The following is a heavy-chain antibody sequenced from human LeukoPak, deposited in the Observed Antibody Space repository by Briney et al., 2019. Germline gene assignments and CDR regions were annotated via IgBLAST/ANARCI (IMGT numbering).Heavy chain of an antibody. CDR3: AKDLKYDFWSGYYGAFDI. CDR2: IISSANFM. CDR1: GFSFSSYS. D-gene: IGHD3-3*01. J-gene: IGHJ3*02. V-gene: IGHV3-21*05. Sequence: AGGSLRLSCTASGFSFSSYSMNWVRQAPGKGLEWISYIISSANFMSYADSVKGRFTISRDNSKNTLYLQMNSLRAEDTAVYYCAKDLKYDFWSGYYGAFDIWGQGTMVTVSS.